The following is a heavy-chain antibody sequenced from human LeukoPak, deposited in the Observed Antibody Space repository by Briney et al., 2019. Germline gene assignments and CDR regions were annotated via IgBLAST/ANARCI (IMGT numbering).Heavy chain of an antibody. CDR3: AKDAYDFWSGYPDY. CDR1: GFTFSSYG. CDR2: IRYDGSNK. J-gene: IGHJ4*02. Sequence: PGGSLRLSCAASGFTFSSYGMHWVRQAPGKGLEWVAFIRYDGSNKYYADSVKGRFTISRDNSKNTLYLQMNSLRAEDTAVYYCAKDAYDFWSGYPDYWGQGTLVTVSS. V-gene: IGHV3-30*02. D-gene: IGHD3-3*01.